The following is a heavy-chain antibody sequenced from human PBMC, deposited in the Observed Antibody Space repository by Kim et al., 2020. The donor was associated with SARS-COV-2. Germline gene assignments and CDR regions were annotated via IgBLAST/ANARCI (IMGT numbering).Heavy chain of an antibody. V-gene: IGHV6-1*01. CDR3: VRGGVTTRYYFDF. Sequence: YAVSVKSRITINPDTSKNQFSLQLSSVTPEDTAVYYCVRGGVTTRYYFDFWGQGTLVTVSS. J-gene: IGHJ4*02. D-gene: IGHD4-17*01.